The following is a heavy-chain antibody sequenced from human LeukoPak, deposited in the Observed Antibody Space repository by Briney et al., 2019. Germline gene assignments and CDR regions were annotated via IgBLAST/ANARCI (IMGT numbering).Heavy chain of an antibody. CDR3: AKARGSSVYEQFDY. D-gene: IGHD5/OR15-5a*01. Sequence: GSLRLSCAASGFAFSTYAMTWVRQAPEKGLQWVSTISTSGRATYYADSVEGRFTISRDNSKNTLYLQMNSLRADDTAVYYCAKARGSSVYEQFDYWGQGTQVTVSP. CDR1: GFAFSTYA. J-gene: IGHJ4*02. CDR2: ISTSGRAT. V-gene: IGHV3-23*01.